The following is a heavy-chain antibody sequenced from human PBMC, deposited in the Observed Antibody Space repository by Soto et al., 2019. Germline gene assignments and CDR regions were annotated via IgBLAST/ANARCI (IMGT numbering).Heavy chain of an antibody. CDR2: IYYSGST. V-gene: IGHV4-59*01. Sequence: SETLSLTCTVSGGSISSYYWSWTRQPPGKGLEWIGYIYYSGSTNYNPSLKSRVTISVDTSKNQFSLKLSSVTAADTAVYYCARGGDYIWGSYRTNPFYYYYYYMDVWGKGTTVTVSS. D-gene: IGHD3-16*02. CDR1: GGSISSYY. J-gene: IGHJ6*03. CDR3: ARGGDYIWGSYRTNPFYYYYYYMDV.